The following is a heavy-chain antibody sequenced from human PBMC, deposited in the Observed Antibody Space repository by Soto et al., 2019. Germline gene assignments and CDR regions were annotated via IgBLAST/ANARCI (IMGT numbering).Heavy chain of an antibody. V-gene: IGHV1-69*13. CDR1: GGTFSSYA. D-gene: IGHD1-26*01. CDR2: IIPIFGTA. Sequence: SVKVSCKASGGTFSSYAISWVRRAPGQGLEWMGGIIPIFGTANYAQKFQGRVTITADESTSTAYMELSSLRSEDTAVYYCARESGSYYLGRNFDYWGQGTLVTVSS. CDR3: ARESGSYYLGRNFDY. J-gene: IGHJ4*02.